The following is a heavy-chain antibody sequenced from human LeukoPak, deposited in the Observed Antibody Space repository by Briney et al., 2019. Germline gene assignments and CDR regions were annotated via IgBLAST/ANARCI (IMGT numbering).Heavy chain of an antibody. CDR3: ARGEQFADGDY. V-gene: IGHV1-2*02. CDR2: INPNSGGT. D-gene: IGHD5-24*01. J-gene: IGHJ4*02. Sequence: ASVKVSCKASGYTFTGYYMHWVRQAPGQGLEWMGWINPNSGGTNYAQKFQGRVTMTRNTSISTAYMELSSLRSEDTAVYYCARGEQFADGDYWGQGTLVTVSS. CDR1: GYTFTGYY.